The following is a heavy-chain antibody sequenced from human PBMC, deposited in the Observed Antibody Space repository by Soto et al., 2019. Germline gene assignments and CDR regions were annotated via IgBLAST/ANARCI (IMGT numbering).Heavy chain of an antibody. J-gene: IGHJ6*02. V-gene: IGHV3-33*01. CDR3: ARDVAGIYYYYGMDV. Sequence: PGGSLRLSCAASGFTFSSYGMHWVRQAPGKGLEWVAVIWYDGSNKYYADSVKGRFTISRDNSKNTLYLQMNSLRAEDTAVYYCARDVAGIYYYYGMDVWGQGTTVTVSS. CDR2: IWYDGSNK. CDR1: GFTFSSYG. D-gene: IGHD2-15*01.